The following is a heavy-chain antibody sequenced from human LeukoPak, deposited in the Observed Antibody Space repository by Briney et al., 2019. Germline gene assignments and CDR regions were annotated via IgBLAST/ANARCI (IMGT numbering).Heavy chain of an antibody. J-gene: IGHJ6*03. CDR3: ARDGNWNSYYMDV. V-gene: IGHV1-2*02. CDR1: GYTFTGYY. Sequence: ASVKVSFKASGYTFTGYYMHWVRQAPGQGLEWMGWINPNSGGTNYAQKFQGRVTMTRDTSISTAYMELSRLRSDDTAVYYCARDGNWNSYYMDVWGKGTTVTVSS. D-gene: IGHD1-7*01. CDR2: INPNSGGT.